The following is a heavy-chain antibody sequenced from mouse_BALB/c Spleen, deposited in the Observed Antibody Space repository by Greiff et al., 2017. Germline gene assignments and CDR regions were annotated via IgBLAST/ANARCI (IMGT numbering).Heavy chain of an antibody. CDR3: ATTMITYYYAMDY. CDR2: ISIYYDNT. Sequence: QVQLKQSGPELVRPGESVKISCKGSGYTFTDYAMHWVKQSHAKSLEWIGVISIYYDNTNYNQKFKGKATMTVDKSSSTAYMELARLTSEDSAIYYCATTMITYYYAMDYWGQGTSVTVSS. V-gene: IGHV1-67*01. J-gene: IGHJ4*01. CDR1: GYTFTDYA. D-gene: IGHD2-4*01.